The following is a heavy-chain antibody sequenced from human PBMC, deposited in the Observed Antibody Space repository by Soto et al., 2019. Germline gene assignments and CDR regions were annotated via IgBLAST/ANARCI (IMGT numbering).Heavy chain of an antibody. V-gene: IGHV1-18*01. CDR1: GYTFTSYG. CDR3: ARREIQGPIDY. CDR2: ISAYNGNT. J-gene: IGHJ4*02. Sequence: ASVKVSCKASGYTFTSYGISWVRQAPGQGLEWMGWISAYNGNTNYAQKLQGRVTITTDTSTTTAYMELSSLRSEDTAVYYCARREIQGPIDYWGQGTLVTVSS. D-gene: IGHD1-26*01.